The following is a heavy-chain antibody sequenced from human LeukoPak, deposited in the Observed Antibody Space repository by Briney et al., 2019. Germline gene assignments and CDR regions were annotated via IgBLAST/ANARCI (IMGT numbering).Heavy chain of an antibody. CDR2: IYYSGST. V-gene: IGHV4-59*01. CDR3: ARERVEITMVRGVINWFDP. CDR1: GGSISNYY. Sequence: SETLPLTCTVSGGSISNYYWSWIRQPPGKGLEWIGYIYYSGSTNYNPSLKSRVTISVDTSKNQFSLKLSSVTAADTAVYYCARERVEITMVRGVINWFDPWGQGTLVTVSS. D-gene: IGHD3-10*01. J-gene: IGHJ5*02.